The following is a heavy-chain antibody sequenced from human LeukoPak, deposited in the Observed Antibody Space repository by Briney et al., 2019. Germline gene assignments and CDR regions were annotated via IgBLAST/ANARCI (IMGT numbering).Heavy chain of an antibody. Sequence: PSETLSLTCTVSGGSISSYYWSWIRQPPGKGLEWIGYIYYSGSTNYNPSLKSRVTISVDTSKNQFSLKLSSVTAADTAVYYCARGTWIQLWPRASDYWGQGTLVTVSS. J-gene: IGHJ4*02. V-gene: IGHV4-59*12. CDR2: IYYSGST. D-gene: IGHD5-18*01. CDR3: ARGTWIQLWPRASDY. CDR1: GGSISSYY.